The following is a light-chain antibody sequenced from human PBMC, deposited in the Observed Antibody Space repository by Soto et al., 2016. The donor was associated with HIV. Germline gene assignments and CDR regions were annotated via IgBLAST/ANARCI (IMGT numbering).Light chain of an antibody. V-gene: IGLV3-21*03. CDR3: QVWDSNSDHSFC. CDR2: EDR. Sequence: SYELTQPPSVSVAPGKTARISCGGNNIGSQSVHWYQQKSGQAPVLVVYEDRDRPSGIPERFSGSKSGNTATLTISRVEAGDEADYYCQVWDSNSDHSFCFGTGTKVTVL. CDR1: NIGSQS. J-gene: IGLJ1*01.